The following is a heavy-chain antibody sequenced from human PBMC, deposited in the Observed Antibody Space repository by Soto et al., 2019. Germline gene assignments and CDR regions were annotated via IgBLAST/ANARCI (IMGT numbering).Heavy chain of an antibody. CDR2: IKSKTDGGTT. V-gene: IGHV3-15*07. Sequence: EVQLVESGGGLVEPGGSLRLSCAASGFTFVNAWMNWVRQAPGKGLEWVGRIKSKTDGGTTDNAAPVKGRFTISRDDSKNTLYLQMNSLKTEDTAVYYCARVRGEARYFDYWGQGTQVTVSP. CDR3: ARVRGEARYFDY. J-gene: IGHJ4*02. D-gene: IGHD3-10*01. CDR1: GFTFVNAW.